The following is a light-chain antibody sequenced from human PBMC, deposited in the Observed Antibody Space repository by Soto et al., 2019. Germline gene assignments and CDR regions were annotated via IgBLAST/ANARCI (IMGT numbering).Light chain of an antibody. CDR2: GAS. Sequence: ESVLTQSPGTLSLSPGERATLSCRACQSVSSNYLAWYQQKPGQAPRLLIYGASTRASGIPDRFSGSGSGTDFTLTISRLEPEDSAVYYCQQYGSSPTWTFGQGTKVDIK. V-gene: IGKV3-20*01. CDR3: QQYGSSPTWT. CDR1: QSVSSNY. J-gene: IGKJ1*01.